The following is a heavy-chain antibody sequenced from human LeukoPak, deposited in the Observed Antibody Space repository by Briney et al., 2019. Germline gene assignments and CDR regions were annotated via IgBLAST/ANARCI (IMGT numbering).Heavy chain of an antibody. D-gene: IGHD6-13*01. V-gene: IGHV1-2*02. J-gene: IGHJ6*03. CDR1: GYTFTGYY. CDR2: INPNSGGT. CDR3: ATAAAAASGVSDYYYYYMDV. Sequence: ASVKVSCKASGYTFTGYYMHWVRQAPGQGLEWMGWINPNSGGTNYAQKFQGRVTMTRDTSISTAYVELSRLRSDDTAVYYCATAAAAASGVSDYYYYYMDVWGKGTTVTVSS.